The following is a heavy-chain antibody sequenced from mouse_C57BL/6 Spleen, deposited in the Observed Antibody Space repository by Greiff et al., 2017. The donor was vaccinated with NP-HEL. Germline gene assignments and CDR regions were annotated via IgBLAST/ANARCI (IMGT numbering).Heavy chain of an antibody. CDR1: GYSITSGSD. J-gene: IGHJ1*03. CDR3: AREELGRWYFDV. CDR2: ISYSGST. D-gene: IGHD4-1*01. V-gene: IGHV3-1*01. Sequence: DVKLQESGPGMVKPSQSLSLTCTVTGYSITSGSDWHWIRHFPGNKLEWMGYISYSGSTNYNPSLKSRISITHDTSKNHFFLKLNSVTTEDTATYYCAREELGRWYFDVWGTGTTVTVSS.